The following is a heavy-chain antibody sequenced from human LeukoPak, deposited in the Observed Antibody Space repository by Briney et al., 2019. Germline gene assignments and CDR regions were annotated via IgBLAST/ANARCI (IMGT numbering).Heavy chain of an antibody. CDR1: GGSISSYY. CDR3: ASLRYGYTAMVPP. J-gene: IGHJ5*02. D-gene: IGHD5-18*01. CDR2: INSDGSST. V-gene: IGHV3-74*01. Sequence: ETLSLTCTVSGGSISSYYWSWIRQPPGKGLVWVSRINSDGSSTSYADSVKGRFTISRDNAKNTLYLQMNSLRAEDTAVYYCASLRYGYTAMVPPWGQGTLVTVSS.